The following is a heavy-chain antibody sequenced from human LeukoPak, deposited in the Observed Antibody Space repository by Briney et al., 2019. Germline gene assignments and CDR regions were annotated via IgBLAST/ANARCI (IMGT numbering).Heavy chain of an antibody. Sequence: PSETLSLTCTVSGGSISGHYCSWIRQPSGRGLEWIGYMYDSGTTNYNPSLKRRVTISVGTSENQFSLKLNSVTAADTAVYYCARHNNNYYPIDNWGQGTLVTVSS. V-gene: IGHV4-59*11. D-gene: IGHD3-22*01. CDR2: MYDSGTT. J-gene: IGHJ4*02. CDR1: GGSISGHY. CDR3: ARHNNNYYPIDN.